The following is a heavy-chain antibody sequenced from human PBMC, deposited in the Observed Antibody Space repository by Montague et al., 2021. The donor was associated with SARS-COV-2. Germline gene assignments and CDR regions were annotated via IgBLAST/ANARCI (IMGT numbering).Heavy chain of an antibody. Sequence: SETLSLTCTVPGGSVTSSLYYWGWIRQPPGKGLEWIGTIHYSETTSYNPSLKSRVTISVDTTKDQFSLKVRSATAADTAVFYCARDHSSWGQGTLVTVSS. J-gene: IGHJ5*02. CDR1: GGSVTSSLYY. CDR2: IHYSETT. CDR3: ARDHSS. V-gene: IGHV4-39*02. D-gene: IGHD2-21*01.